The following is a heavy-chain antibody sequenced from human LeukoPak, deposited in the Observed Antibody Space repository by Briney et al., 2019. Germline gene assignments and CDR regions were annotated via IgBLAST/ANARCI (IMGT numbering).Heavy chain of an antibody. CDR2: ISSNGGST. Sequence: GGSLRLSCAAPGFTFSSYAMHWVRQAPGKGLEYVPAISSNGGSTYYANSVKGRFTISRDNSKNTLYLQMGSLRAEDMAVYYCARDPAPKGSGGYFDYWGQGTLVTVSS. J-gene: IGHJ4*02. D-gene: IGHD3-10*01. CDR3: ARDPAPKGSGGYFDY. V-gene: IGHV3-64*01. CDR1: GFTFSSYA.